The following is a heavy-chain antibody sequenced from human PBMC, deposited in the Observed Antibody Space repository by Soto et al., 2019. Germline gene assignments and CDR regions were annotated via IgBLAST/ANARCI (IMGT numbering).Heavy chain of an antibody. Sequence: QVQLQESGPGLVKPSETLSLTCTVSGGSISSYYWSWIRQPPGKGLEWIGYIYYSGSTNYNPSLKNRVTIXXDXSXXQFPLKLSSVTAADTAVYYCARRYSSSWKVGGMDVWGQGTTVTVSS. J-gene: IGHJ6*02. CDR2: IYYSGST. CDR1: GGSISSYY. V-gene: IGHV4-59*08. CDR3: ARRYSSSWKVGGMDV. D-gene: IGHD6-13*01.